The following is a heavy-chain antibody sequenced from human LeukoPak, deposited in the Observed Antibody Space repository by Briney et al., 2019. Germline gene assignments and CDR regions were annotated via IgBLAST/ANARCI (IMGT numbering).Heavy chain of an antibody. CDR3: ASSGYYYKGKLAFDN. CDR2: IIPIFGTA. Sequence: ASVKVSCKASGGTFSSYAISWVRQAPGQGLEWMGGIIPIFGTANYAQKFQGRVTITADESTSTAYMELSSLRSEDTAVYYCASSGYYYKGKLAFDNWGQGTLVTVSS. CDR1: GGTFSSYA. D-gene: IGHD3-22*01. V-gene: IGHV1-69*01. J-gene: IGHJ4*02.